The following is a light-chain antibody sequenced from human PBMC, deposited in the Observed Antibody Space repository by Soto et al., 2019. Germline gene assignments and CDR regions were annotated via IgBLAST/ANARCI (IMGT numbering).Light chain of an antibody. J-gene: IGLJ3*02. CDR3: ETWDRNTQNGV. CDR2: LEGSGSY. CDR1: TGHSSYI. V-gene: IGLV4-60*02. Sequence: QSVLTQSSSASASLGSSVKLTCTLSTGHSSYIIAWHQQQPGKAPRYLMKLEGSGSYNKGSGVPDRFSGSSSGADRYLTIANLQFEDEADYYCETWDRNTQNGVFGGGTKHTVL.